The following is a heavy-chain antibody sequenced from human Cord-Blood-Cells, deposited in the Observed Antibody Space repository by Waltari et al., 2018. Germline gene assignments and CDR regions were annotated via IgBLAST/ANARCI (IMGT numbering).Heavy chain of an antibody. V-gene: IGHV4-4*02. CDR1: GGPISSSNC. CDR2: IYHSGST. CDR3: ARDGGYCSGGSCYFDY. J-gene: IGHJ4*02. Sequence: QVQLQEPGPGLVKPSGTLSLTCAVPGGPISSSNCGSWVRQPPGKGLEWIGGIYHSGSTNYNPSLKSRVTISVDKSKNQFSLKLSSVTAADTAVYYCARDGGYCSGGSCYFDYWGQGTLVTVSS. D-gene: IGHD2-15*01.